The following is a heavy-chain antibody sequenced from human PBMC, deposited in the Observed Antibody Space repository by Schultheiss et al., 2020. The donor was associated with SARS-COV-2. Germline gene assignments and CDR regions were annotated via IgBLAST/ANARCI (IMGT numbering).Heavy chain of an antibody. CDR1: GGTFSSYA. J-gene: IGHJ6*03. D-gene: IGHD4-11*01. Sequence: ASVKVSCKASGGTFSSYAISWVRQAPGQGLEWMGWISSYNGNTNYAQKLQGRVTMTTDTSTSTAYMELRSLRSDDTAVYYCARALYSNYGLLFGYYYYYYMDVWGKGTTVTVSS. CDR3: ARALYSNYGLLFGYYYYYYMDV. V-gene: IGHV1-18*01. CDR2: ISSYNGNT.